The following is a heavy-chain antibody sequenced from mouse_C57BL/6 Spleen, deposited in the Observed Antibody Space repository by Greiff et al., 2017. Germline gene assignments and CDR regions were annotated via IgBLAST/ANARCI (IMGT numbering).Heavy chain of an antibody. CDR3: ARERYYFDY. V-gene: IGHV1-64*01. J-gene: IGHJ2*01. CDR2: IHPNSGST. Sequence: QVQLQQPGAELVKPGASVKLSCKASGYTFTSYWMHWVKQRPGQGLEWIGMIHPNSGSTNYNEKFKSKAPLTVDKSSSTAYMQRSSLTSEDSAVYYCARERYYFDYWGQGTTLTVSS. CDR1: GYTFTSYW.